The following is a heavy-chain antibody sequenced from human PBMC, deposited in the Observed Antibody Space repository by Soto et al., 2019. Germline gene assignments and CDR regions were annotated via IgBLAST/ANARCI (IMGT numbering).Heavy chain of an antibody. D-gene: IGHD5-18*01. CDR3: ARDPSGYSYGPKGDY. CDR2: ISSSSSTI. V-gene: IGHV3-48*01. Sequence: EVQLVESGGGLVQPGGSLRLSCAASGFTFSSYSMNWVRQAPGKVLEWVSYISSSSSTIYYADSVKGRFTISRDNAKNSLYLQMNSLRVEETAVYYCARDPSGYSYGPKGDYWGQGTLVTVSS. CDR1: GFTFSSYS. J-gene: IGHJ4*02.